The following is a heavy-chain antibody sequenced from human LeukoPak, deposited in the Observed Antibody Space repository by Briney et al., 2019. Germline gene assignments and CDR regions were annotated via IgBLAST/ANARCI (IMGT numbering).Heavy chain of an antibody. CDR1: GGSISSYY. V-gene: IGHV4-59*01. Sequence: SETLSLTCTVSGGSISSYYWRWIRQPPGKGLEWIGYIYYSGSTNYNPSLKSRVTISVDTSKNQFSLKLSSVTAADTAVYYCAVGTGFDYWGQGTLVTVSS. J-gene: IGHJ4*02. D-gene: IGHD7-27*01. CDR3: AVGTGFDY. CDR2: IYYSGST.